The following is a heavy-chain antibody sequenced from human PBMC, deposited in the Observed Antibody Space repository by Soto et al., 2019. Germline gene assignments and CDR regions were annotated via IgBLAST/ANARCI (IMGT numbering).Heavy chain of an antibody. J-gene: IGHJ3*02. Sequence: VASVKVSCKASGGTFSSYAISWVRQAPGQGLEWMGGIIPIFGTANYAQKFQGRVTITADESTSTAYMELSSLRSEDTAVYYCARGWELRLDAFDIWGQGTMVTVSS. CDR3: ARGWELRLDAFDI. D-gene: IGHD1-26*01. V-gene: IGHV1-69*13. CDR2: IIPIFGTA. CDR1: GGTFSSYA.